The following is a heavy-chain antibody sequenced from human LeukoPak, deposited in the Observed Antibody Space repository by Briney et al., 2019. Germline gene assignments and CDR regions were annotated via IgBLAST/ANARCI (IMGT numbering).Heavy chain of an antibody. Sequence: SETLSLTCAVYGGSFSGYYWSWIRQPPGKGLEWIGEINHSGSTNYNPSLKSRVTISVDTSKNQFSLKLSSVTAADTAVYYCARGSPPSYYYYHYMDVWGKGTTVTVSS. J-gene: IGHJ6*03. CDR3: ARGSPPSYYYYHYMDV. CDR1: GGSFSGYY. V-gene: IGHV4-34*01. CDR2: INHSGST.